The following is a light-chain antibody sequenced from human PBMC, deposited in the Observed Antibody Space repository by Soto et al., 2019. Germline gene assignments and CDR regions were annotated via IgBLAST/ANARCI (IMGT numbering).Light chain of an antibody. V-gene: IGKV3-15*01. CDR3: QQYHNWPSS. Sequence: EIVMTQSPPSLSVSPGDSATLSCGASQIINNNLAWYQQRPGQAPRLLIYGASTRATGVPARFSGSGSGTEFTLTFTSLQSEDSAVYYCQQYHNWPSSFGQGTKLEIK. CDR1: QIINNN. J-gene: IGKJ2*03. CDR2: GAS.